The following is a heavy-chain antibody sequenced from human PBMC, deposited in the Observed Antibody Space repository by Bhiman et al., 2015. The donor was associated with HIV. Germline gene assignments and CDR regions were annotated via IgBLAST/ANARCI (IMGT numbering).Heavy chain of an antibody. D-gene: IGHD6-13*01. J-gene: IGHJ4*02. Sequence: QAQLVESGGGVVQPGRSLRLSCAASGFSFATHAMHWVRRSPGKGLEWVATISYGGKNEYYADSVKGRFTISRDNSKNTLYLQMNSLRADDTAVYYCARGERGIAAAAYFDYWGQGTLVTVSS. CDR2: ISYGGKNE. CDR1: GFSFATHA. CDR3: ARGERGIAAAAYFDY. V-gene: IGHV3-30*04.